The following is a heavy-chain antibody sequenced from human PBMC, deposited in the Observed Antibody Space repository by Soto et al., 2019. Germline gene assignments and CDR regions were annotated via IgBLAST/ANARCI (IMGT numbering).Heavy chain of an antibody. CDR2: VYHSGST. J-gene: IGHJ4*03. D-gene: IGHD7-27*01. V-gene: IGHV4-31*03. CDR1: GDSIRGGGHY. Sequence: SEILSLTCSVAGDSIRGGGHYWNWIRQFPGKGLEWIGYVYHSGSTHYNPSLRGRLTISIDTSKNQFSLRLISVTAADTALYYCARDTGLAPTVWGYWGHGTQVTVSS. CDR3: ARDTGLAPTVWGY.